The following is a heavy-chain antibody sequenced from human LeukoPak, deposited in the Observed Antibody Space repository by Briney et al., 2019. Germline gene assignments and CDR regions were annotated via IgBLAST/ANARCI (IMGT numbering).Heavy chain of an antibody. CDR2: MYYSGST. CDR3: ARVSYYDYVWGTYRRFLYYFDH. Sequence: SETLSLTCAVSGGSISNNYWSWIRQPPGKALEWIGYMYYSGSTNCNPSLRSRVTISVDTSKNQFSLKLSSVTAADTAVYYCARVSYYDYVWGTYRRFLYYFDHWGQGTLVTVSS. J-gene: IGHJ4*02. CDR1: GGSISNNY. D-gene: IGHD3-16*02. V-gene: IGHV4-59*01.